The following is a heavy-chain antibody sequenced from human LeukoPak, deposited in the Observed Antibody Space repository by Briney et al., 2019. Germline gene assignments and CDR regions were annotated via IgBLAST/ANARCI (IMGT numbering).Heavy chain of an antibody. Sequence: PSETLSLTCAVYGGSFSGYYWNWIRQSPGKGLEWIGSIYYSGSTNYDPSLKSRVTISVDTSKNQFSLKLSSVTAADTAVYYCARWEESDAFDIWGQGTMVTVSS. V-gene: IGHV4-34*01. J-gene: IGHJ3*02. CDR2: IYYSGST. CDR1: GGSFSGYY. D-gene: IGHD1-26*01. CDR3: ARWEESDAFDI.